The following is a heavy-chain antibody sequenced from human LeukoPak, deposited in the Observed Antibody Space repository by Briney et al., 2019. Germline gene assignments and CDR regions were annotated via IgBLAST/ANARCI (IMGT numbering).Heavy chain of an antibody. CDR1: AFTFSSYW. V-gene: IGHV3-7*01. D-gene: IGHD6-13*01. CDR2: IDEDGTEK. J-gene: IGHJ4*02. Sequence: PGGSLRLSCAASAFTFSSYWMNWVRQAPGKGLEWVAGIDEDGTEKYYVESVKGRFTTSRDNAKKSVYLQMNGLRADDTAVYYCARAITAVDSYWGQGTLVTVSS. CDR3: ARAITAVDSY.